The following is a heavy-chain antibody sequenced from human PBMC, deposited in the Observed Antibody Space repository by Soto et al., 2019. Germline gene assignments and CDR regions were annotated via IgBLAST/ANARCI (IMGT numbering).Heavy chain of an antibody. Sequence: VSCSESGYTITELSMDYVRGGPGKGLEWMGGFDPEDGETIYAQKFQGRVTMTEDTSTDTAYMELSSLRSEDTAVYYCATGFRDYDSSGYEPRWGQGTMVTSPQ. D-gene: IGHD3-22*01. J-gene: IGHJ4*02. CDR1: GYTITELS. CDR2: FDPEDGET. CDR3: ATGFRDYDSSGYEPR. V-gene: IGHV1-24*01.